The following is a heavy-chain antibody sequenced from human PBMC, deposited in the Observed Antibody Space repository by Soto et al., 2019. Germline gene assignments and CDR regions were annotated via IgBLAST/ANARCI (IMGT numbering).Heavy chain of an antibody. CDR3: ARDGPGSSSWYGGVDWFDP. CDR2: ISAYNGNT. D-gene: IGHD6-13*01. V-gene: IGHV1-18*01. CDR1: GYTFTSYG. J-gene: IGHJ5*02. Sequence: ASVKVSCKACGYTFTSYGISWLRQAPGQGLEWMGWISAYNGNTNYAQKLQGRVTMTTDTSTSTAYMELRSLRSDDTAVYYCARDGPGSSSWYGGVDWFDPWGQGTLVTVSS.